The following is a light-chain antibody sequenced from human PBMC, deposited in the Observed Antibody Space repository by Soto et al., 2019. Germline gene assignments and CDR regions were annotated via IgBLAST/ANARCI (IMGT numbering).Light chain of an antibody. Sequence: DIQLTQSPAFLSASVGDRVTITCPASQVISNHLAWYQQKPGKAPKLLIYDASTLQSGVPSVFSGSESGTEFTLIIDSLQPEDFATYYCQHLDSYPFSFGPGTKVDVK. J-gene: IGKJ3*01. CDR2: DAS. CDR3: QHLDSYPFS. CDR1: QVISNH. V-gene: IGKV1-9*01.